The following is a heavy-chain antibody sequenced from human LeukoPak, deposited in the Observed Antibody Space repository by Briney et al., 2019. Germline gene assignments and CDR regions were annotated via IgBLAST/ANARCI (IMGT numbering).Heavy chain of an antibody. J-gene: IGHJ4*02. CDR2: ISYGGSNK. CDR1: GFTFSSYG. Sequence: GRSLRLSCAASGFTFSSYGMHWVRQAPGKGLEWVAVISYGGSNKYYADSVKGRFTISRDNSKNTLYLQMNSLRAEDTAVYYCAKDSGNLRYYFDYWGQGTLVTVSS. D-gene: IGHD1-14*01. V-gene: IGHV3-30*18. CDR3: AKDSGNLRYYFDY.